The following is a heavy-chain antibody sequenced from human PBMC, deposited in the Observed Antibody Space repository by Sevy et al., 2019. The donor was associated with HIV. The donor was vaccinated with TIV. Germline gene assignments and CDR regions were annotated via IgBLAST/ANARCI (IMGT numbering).Heavy chain of an antibody. V-gene: IGHV3-7*03. Sequence: GGSLRLSCVASGFTVSNYWMNWVRQAPGMGLEWEAKIKEDGKETYYVDSVKGRFTISRDNAKNSLYLQMTSLRAEDTAVYYCARDKNSAMVTPFDFWGQGTLVTVSS. J-gene: IGHJ4*02. CDR1: GFTVSNYW. CDR3: ARDKNSAMVTPFDF. D-gene: IGHD5-18*01. CDR2: IKEDGKET.